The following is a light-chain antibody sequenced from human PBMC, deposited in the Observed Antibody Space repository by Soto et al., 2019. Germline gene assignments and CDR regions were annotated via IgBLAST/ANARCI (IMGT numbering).Light chain of an antibody. V-gene: IGKV3-20*01. CDR2: GAS. Sequence: EIVLTHSPGTLSLSPCERATLSCRASQSVSSSYLAWYQQKPGQAPRLLIYGASSRATGIPDRFSGSGSGTDFTLTISRLEPEDFAVYYCQQYGSSRTFGQGTKV. CDR3: QQYGSSRT. CDR1: QSVSSSY. J-gene: IGKJ1*01.